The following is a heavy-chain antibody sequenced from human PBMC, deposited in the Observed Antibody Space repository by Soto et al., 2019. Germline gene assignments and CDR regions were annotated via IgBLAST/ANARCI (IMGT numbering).Heavy chain of an antibody. CDR2: INHSGST. Sequence: SETLSLTCAVYGGSFSGYYWSWIRQPPGKGLEWIGEINHSGSTNYNPSLKSRVTISVDTSKNQFSLKLSSVTAADTAVYYCARLGDTYYYDSSGYYYYFDYWGQGTLVTVSS. J-gene: IGHJ4*02. D-gene: IGHD3-22*01. V-gene: IGHV4-34*01. CDR1: GGSFSGYY. CDR3: ARLGDTYYYDSSGYYYYFDY.